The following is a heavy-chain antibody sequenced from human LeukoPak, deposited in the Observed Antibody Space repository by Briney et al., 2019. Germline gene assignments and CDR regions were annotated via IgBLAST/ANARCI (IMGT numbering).Heavy chain of an antibody. V-gene: IGHV5-51*01. J-gene: IGHJ4*02. CDR3: ARALRTGQGDYVPVL. CDR2: IYPSDSGT. Sequence: GESLKISCKTSGYSFTDYWIGWVRQMPGKGLEWMGFIYPSDSGTRYSPSFQGQVTISADKSIGTMYLQWSSLKASDTAMYYCARALRTGQGDYVPVLWGQGTLVIVSS. CDR1: GYSFTDYW. D-gene: IGHD4-17*01.